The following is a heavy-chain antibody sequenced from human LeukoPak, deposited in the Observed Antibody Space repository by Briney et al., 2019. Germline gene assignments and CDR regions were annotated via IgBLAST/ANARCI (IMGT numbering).Heavy chain of an antibody. CDR3: AKTTGYSDYSPFHH. J-gene: IGHJ1*01. CDR2: VSGSGGTT. CDR1: GFTFSIYV. Sequence: GGSLRLSCAASGFTFSIYVMSWVRQAPGKGLEWVSIVSGSGGTTYHADSVKGRFTISRDNSKNTLYLQMNSLRVEDTAVYFCAKTTGYSDYSPFHHWGQGTLVTVSS. D-gene: IGHD4-11*01. V-gene: IGHV3-23*01.